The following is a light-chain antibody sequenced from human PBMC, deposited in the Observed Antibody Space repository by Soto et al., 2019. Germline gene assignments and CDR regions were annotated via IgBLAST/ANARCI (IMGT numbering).Light chain of an antibody. V-gene: IGLV2-14*03. CDR3: TSFTTADTHV. CDR1: SSDIASYDY. Sequence: QSVLTQPASVSGSPGQSITVSCIGTSSDIASYDYVSWYQQHPGKVLKLMIYDVSNRPSGVSNRFSGSKSGNTASLTISGLQAEDEADYYCTSFTTADTHVFGTGTKLTVL. CDR2: DVS. J-gene: IGLJ1*01.